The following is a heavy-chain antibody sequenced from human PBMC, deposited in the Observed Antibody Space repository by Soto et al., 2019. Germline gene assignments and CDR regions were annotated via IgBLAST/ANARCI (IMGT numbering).Heavy chain of an antibody. CDR3: AKDRSSSKPRGPFDY. D-gene: IGHD6-6*01. CDR2: ISSSSSTI. CDR1: GFTFCSYS. Sequence: GGSLRLSCAASGFTFCSYSMNWVRQAPGKGLEWVSYISSSSSTIYYADSVKGRFTISRDNAKNSLYLQMNSLRAEDTAVYYCAKDRSSSKPRGPFDYWGQGTLVTVSS. V-gene: IGHV3-48*01. J-gene: IGHJ4*02.